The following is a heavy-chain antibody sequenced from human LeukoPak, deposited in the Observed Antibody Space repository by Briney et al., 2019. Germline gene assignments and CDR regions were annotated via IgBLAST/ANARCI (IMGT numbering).Heavy chain of an antibody. CDR2: IYYSGST. Sequence: SETLSLTCTVSGGSISSYYWSWIRQPPGKGLEWIGYIYYSGSTNYNPSLKSRVTISVDTSKNQFSPKLSSVTAADTAVYYCARGSQQLVRGGFDYWGQGTLVTVSS. J-gene: IGHJ4*02. CDR1: GGSISSYY. CDR3: ARGSQQLVRGGFDY. D-gene: IGHD6-13*01. V-gene: IGHV4-59*12.